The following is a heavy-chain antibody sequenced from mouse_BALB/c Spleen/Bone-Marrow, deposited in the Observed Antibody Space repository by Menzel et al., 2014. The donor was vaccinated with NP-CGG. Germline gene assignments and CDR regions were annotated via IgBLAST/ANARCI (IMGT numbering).Heavy chain of an antibody. D-gene: IGHD1-1*01. Sequence: VQLQQPGAELVKPGASVKLSCTASGFNIKDTYMHWVKQRPEQGLEWIGRIDPANGNTKYDPKFQGKATITADTSSNTAYLQLSSLTSEDTAVDYCASYYYGSSTFADWGQGTLVTVSA. CDR2: IDPANGNT. V-gene: IGHV14-3*02. CDR1: GFNIKDTY. CDR3: ASYYYGSSTFAD. J-gene: IGHJ3*01.